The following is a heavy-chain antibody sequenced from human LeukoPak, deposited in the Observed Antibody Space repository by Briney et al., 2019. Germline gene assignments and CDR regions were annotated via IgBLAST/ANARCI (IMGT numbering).Heavy chain of an antibody. CDR3: ARNLMYCSSTTCYLDY. CDR2: MNPKNGHT. CDR1: GYTFTSYD. V-gene: IGHV1-8*01. J-gene: IGHJ4*02. Sequence: KPGASVKVSCKASGYTFTSYDIKWVRQATGQGLEWMGFMNPKNGHTVYAQKFQGRVTMTRDTSISTAYLELSSLRSEDTAVYYCARNLMYCSSTTCYLDYWGQGTLVTVSS. D-gene: IGHD2-2*01.